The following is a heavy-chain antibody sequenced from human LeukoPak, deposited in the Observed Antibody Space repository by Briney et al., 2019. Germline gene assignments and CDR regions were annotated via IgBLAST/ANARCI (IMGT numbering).Heavy chain of an antibody. CDR2: IYYSGST. D-gene: IGHD5-12*01. Sequence: SETLSLTCTVSGGSISSGDYYWSWIRQHPGKGLEWIGYIYYSGSTHYNPSLKSRVTISVDTSKNQFSLNLNSVTAADTAVYYRARGGYYFDYWGQGTLVTVSS. V-gene: IGHV4-31*03. CDR1: GGSISSGDYY. CDR3: ARGGYYFDY. J-gene: IGHJ4*02.